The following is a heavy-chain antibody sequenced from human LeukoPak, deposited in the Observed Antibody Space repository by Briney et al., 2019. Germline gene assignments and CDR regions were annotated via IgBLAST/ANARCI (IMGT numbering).Heavy chain of an antibody. CDR1: GFTFSTYG. V-gene: IGHV3-30*02. CDR2: IRYDGSNK. CDR3: AKVISYCSGGSCPGAFDI. D-gene: IGHD2-15*01. Sequence: PGGSLRLSCAASGFTFSTYGMLWVRQAPGQGPEWVALIRYDGSNKYYADSVKGRFTISRDNSKNTLYLQMNSLRAEDTAVYYCAKVISYCSGGSCPGAFDIWGQGTMVTVSS. J-gene: IGHJ3*02.